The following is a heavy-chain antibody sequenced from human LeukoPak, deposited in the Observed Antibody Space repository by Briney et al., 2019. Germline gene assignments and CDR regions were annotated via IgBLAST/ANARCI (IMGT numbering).Heavy chain of an antibody. CDR3: AKDQRIRYFDWLLSPSYYYYYYMDV. D-gene: IGHD3-9*01. J-gene: IGHJ6*03. CDR2: ISWDGGST. CDR1: GFTFDDYA. V-gene: IGHV3-43D*03. Sequence: GGSLRLSCAASGFTFDDYAMHWVRQAPGKGLEWVSLISWDGGSTYYADSVKGRFTISRDNSKNSLYLQMNSPRAEDTALYYCAKDQRIRYFDWLLSPSYYYYYYMDVWGKGTTVTVSS.